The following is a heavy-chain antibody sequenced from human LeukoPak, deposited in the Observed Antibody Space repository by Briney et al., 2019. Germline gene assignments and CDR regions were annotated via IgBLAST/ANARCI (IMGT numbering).Heavy chain of an antibody. J-gene: IGHJ5*02. CDR1: GYTFTSYD. D-gene: IGHD3-10*01. Sequence: GASVKVSCKASGYTFTSYDINWVRQATGQGLEWMGWMNPNSGNTGYAQKFQGRVTMTRNTSISTAYMELSSLRSEDTAVYYCARSGDPWFGELLRRGFDPWGQGTLVPVSS. CDR3: ARSGDPWFGELLRRGFDP. CDR2: MNPNSGNT. V-gene: IGHV1-8*01.